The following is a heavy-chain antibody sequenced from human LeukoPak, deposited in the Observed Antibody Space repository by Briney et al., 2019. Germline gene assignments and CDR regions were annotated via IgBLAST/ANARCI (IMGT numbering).Heavy chain of an antibody. V-gene: IGHV3-48*01. Sequence: ETLSLTCAVSGGSISSSNWWSWVRQPPVKGLEWASYISSSSGAIYYADSMKGRFTISRDNAKNSLYLQMNSLRAEDTAVYYCARGPVAALHFDYWGQGTLVTVSS. CDR3: ARGPVAALHFDY. D-gene: IGHD6-19*01. J-gene: IGHJ4*02. CDR2: ISSSSGAI. CDR1: GGSISSSN.